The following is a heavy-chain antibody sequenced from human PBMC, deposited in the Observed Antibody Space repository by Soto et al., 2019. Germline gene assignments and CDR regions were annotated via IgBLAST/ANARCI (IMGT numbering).Heavy chain of an antibody. CDR3: ARDLSH. CDR1: GFSFSSYA. J-gene: IGHJ4*02. V-gene: IGHV3-48*02. Sequence: DVQLVQARGGLVQTGGSLRLSCAASGFSFSSYAMHWVRQAPGKGLEWISYINSASTTTFHADSVKGRFTVSRDNAKSSLFLQMNILRHEDTAVYYCARDLSHWGQGTLVTVSS. CDR2: INSASTTT.